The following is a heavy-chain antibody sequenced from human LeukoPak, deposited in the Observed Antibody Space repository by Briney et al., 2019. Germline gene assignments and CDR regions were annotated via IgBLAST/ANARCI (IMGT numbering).Heavy chain of an antibody. CDR1: GYTFTSYD. CDR3: AIRLGYGSTYFDY. D-gene: IGHD6-13*01. J-gene: IGHJ4*02. CDR2: MNPNSGNT. V-gene: IGHV1-8*01. Sequence: ASVKVSCKASGYTFTSYDINWVRQATGQGLEWMGWMNPNSGNTGYAQKFQGRVTITADTSTDTAYMELSSLRSEDTALYYCAIRLGYGSTYFDYWGQGTLVTVSS.